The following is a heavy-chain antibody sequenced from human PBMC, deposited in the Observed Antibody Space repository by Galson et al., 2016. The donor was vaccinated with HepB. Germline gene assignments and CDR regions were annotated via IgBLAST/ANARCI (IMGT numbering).Heavy chain of an antibody. Sequence: SLRLSCAASGFTFSTYDMHWVRQAPGNGLEWVTLISYNGGYRNYVDPVKGRFSISRDNSRDTLYLEMNSLRIEDTAVHYCARGNHKYSSSSLDYWGQGSLVTVSS. CDR1: GFTFSTYD. CDR3: ARGNHKYSSSSLDY. CDR2: ISYNGGYR. J-gene: IGHJ4*02. D-gene: IGHD6-6*01. V-gene: IGHV3-30*04.